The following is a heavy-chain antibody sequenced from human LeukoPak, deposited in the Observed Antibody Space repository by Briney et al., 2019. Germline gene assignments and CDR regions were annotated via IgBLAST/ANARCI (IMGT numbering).Heavy chain of an antibody. CDR3: ARDDTYRSSFDY. J-gene: IGHJ4*02. D-gene: IGHD6-13*01. CDR2: ISHNGVT. CDR1: GGSFSGYY. Sequence: SETLSLTCAVYGGSFSGYYWTWIRQPPGKGLEWVGEISHNGVTNYNPSLKSRVAISVDTSKNQFSLKLSSVTAADTAVYYCARDDTYRSSFDYWGQGTLVTVSS. V-gene: IGHV4-34*01.